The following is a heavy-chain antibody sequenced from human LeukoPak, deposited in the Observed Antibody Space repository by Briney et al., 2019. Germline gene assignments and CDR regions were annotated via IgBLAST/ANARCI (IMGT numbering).Heavy chain of an antibody. D-gene: IGHD5-18*01. V-gene: IGHV3-21*04. Sequence: GGSLRLSCAASGFNFSSYSMNWVRQAPGKGLEWVSSISSSSSYIYYADSVKGRLTISRDNSKNTLYLQMNSLRAEDKAVYYCAKLDTAMVDFDYWGQGTLVTVSS. CDR1: GFNFSSYS. J-gene: IGHJ4*02. CDR2: ISSSSSYI. CDR3: AKLDTAMVDFDY.